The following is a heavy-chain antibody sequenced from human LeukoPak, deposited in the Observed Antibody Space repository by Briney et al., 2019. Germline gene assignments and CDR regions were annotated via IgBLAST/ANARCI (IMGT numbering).Heavy chain of an antibody. CDR1: GYTFTGYY. CDR2: INPNSGGT. Sequence: ASVKVSCKASGYTFTGYYMHWVRQAPGQGLEWMGWINPNSGGTNYAQKFQGRVTMTRDTSISTAHMELSRLRSDDTAVYYCARWSPGYDAFDIWGQGTMVTVSS. J-gene: IGHJ3*02. CDR3: ARWSPGYDAFDI. V-gene: IGHV1-2*02. D-gene: IGHD3-3*01.